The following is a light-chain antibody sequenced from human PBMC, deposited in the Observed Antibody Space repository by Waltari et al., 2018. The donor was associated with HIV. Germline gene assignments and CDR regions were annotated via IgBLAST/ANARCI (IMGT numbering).Light chain of an antibody. CDR2: DAS. J-gene: IGKJ4*01. CDR3: QQRSDWRRLT. Sequence: EIVLTQSPATLSLSPGERATLSCRASQSVSNFLAWYQHKSGQAPRLLIFDASNRATGIPARFSGSGSGTDFTLTISSLGPEDFAVYYCQQRSDWRRLTFGGGTKLEIK. CDR1: QSVSNF. V-gene: IGKV3-11*01.